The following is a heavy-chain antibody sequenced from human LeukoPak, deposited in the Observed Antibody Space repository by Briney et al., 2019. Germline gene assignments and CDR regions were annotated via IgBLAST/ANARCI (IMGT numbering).Heavy chain of an antibody. D-gene: IGHD4-17*01. CDR2: ISHTGSNI. CDR3: VRAVTLDY. J-gene: IGHJ4*02. Sequence: GGSLRLSCAASGFTFSTYYMYWIRQTPGKGLEWVSYISHTGSNIYYADSAKGRFTISGDNAKKSLYLQMNSLRVEDTAVYYCVRAVTLDYWGQGTLVTVSS. CDR1: GFTFSTYY. V-gene: IGHV3-11*01.